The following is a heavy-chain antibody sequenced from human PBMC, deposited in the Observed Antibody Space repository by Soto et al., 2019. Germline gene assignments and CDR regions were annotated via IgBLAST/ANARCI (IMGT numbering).Heavy chain of an antibody. CDR2: IYYSGNT. V-gene: IGHV4-39*01. CDR3: ARLFPRVVPAAIYFDY. CDR1: GVSISGSSYY. D-gene: IGHD2-2*01. J-gene: IGHJ4*02. Sequence: SETLSLTCTVSGVSISGSSYYWGWIRQPPGKGLEWIGNIYYSGNTYYNPSLNSRATISVDTSKNQLSLKVSSVTAADTAVYYCARLFPRVVPAAIYFDYCGQGTLVTVSS.